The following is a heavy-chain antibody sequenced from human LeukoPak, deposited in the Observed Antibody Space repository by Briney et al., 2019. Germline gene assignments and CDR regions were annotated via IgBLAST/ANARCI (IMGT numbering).Heavy chain of an antibody. Sequence: PSETLSLTCTVSGGSISSDYWSWIRQPPGKGLEYIGYTHDSGTTKYSSSLKSRVTISVDTSRNEFSLKLSSVTAADTAVYYCARHHVGSYGDYGGPKYLQDWGQGTLVTVSS. J-gene: IGHJ1*01. CDR2: THDSGTT. CDR3: ARHHVGSYGDYGGPKYLQD. D-gene: IGHD4-17*01. CDR1: GGSISSDY. V-gene: IGHV4-59*08.